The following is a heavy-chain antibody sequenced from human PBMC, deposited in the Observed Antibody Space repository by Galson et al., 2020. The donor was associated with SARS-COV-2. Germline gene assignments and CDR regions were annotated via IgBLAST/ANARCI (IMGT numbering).Heavy chain of an antibody. V-gene: IGHV4-39*01. D-gene: IGHD2-2*02. J-gene: IGHJ3*02. CDR1: GGSISSSNYY. CDR3: ARHGDCSSTSCYTGAFDI. Sequence: SQTLSLTCTVSGGSISSSNYYWGWIRQPPGKGLEWIGSIYYSGNTYYNPSLKSPVTISVDTSQNQFSLKLSSVTAAHTAVYYCARHGDCSSTSCYTGAFDIWGRGTMVTVSS. CDR2: IYYSGNT.